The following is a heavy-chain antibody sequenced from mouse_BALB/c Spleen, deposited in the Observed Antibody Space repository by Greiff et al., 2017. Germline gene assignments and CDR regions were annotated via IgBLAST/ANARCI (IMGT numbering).Heavy chain of an antibody. D-gene: IGHD2-4*01. V-gene: IGHV14-4*02. CDR3: NAGITKAMDY. Sequence: EVQLVESGAELVRSGASVKLSCTASGFNIKDYYMHWVKQRPEQGLEWIGWIDPENGDTEYAPKFQGKATMTADTSSNTAYLQLSSLTSEDTAVYYCNAGITKAMDYWGQGTSVTVSS. CDR1: GFNIKDYY. J-gene: IGHJ4*01. CDR2: IDPENGDT.